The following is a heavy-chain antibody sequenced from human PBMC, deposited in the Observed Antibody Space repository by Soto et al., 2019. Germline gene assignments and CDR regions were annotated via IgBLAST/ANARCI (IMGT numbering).Heavy chain of an antibody. V-gene: IGHV4-4*02. CDR2: IYHSGST. D-gene: IGHD3-3*01. Sequence: QVQLQESGPGLVKPSGTLSLTCAVSSGSISSSNWGRWVRQPPGKGLEWSGEIYHSGSTNYNPSLKSRVTISVDKSKNQFSLKLSSVTAADTAVYYCARGGTYTIFGVVTEDAFDIWGQGTMVTVSS. J-gene: IGHJ3*02. CDR3: ARGGTYTIFGVVTEDAFDI. CDR1: SGSISSSNW.